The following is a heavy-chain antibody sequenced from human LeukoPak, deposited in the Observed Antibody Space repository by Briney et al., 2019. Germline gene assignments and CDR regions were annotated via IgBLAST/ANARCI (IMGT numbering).Heavy chain of an antibody. Sequence: GASVKVSCKAFGYTFTSNYMHWVRQAPGQGPEWMGVISPSGGSTTYAQKFQGRVTMTRDMSTSTVYMELSSLRSEDTAVYYCARAGYGGTYNWFDPWGQGTLVTVSS. J-gene: IGHJ5*02. CDR2: ISPSGGST. D-gene: IGHD4-23*01. CDR3: ARAGYGGTYNWFDP. CDR1: GYTFTSNY. V-gene: IGHV1-46*01.